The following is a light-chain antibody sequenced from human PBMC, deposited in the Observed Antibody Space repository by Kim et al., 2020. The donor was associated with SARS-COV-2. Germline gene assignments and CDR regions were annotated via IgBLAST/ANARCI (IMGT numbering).Light chain of an antibody. CDR2: AAS. Sequence: ASVGDRGTITCRASQDIANTLAGYQQKPGKVPQVLIYAASTLQSGVPSRFSGSGSGTEFTLTIGSLQTEDVATYYCQKYNSAPWTFGPGTKVDIK. J-gene: IGKJ1*01. V-gene: IGKV1-27*01. CDR3: QKYNSAPWT. CDR1: QDIANT.